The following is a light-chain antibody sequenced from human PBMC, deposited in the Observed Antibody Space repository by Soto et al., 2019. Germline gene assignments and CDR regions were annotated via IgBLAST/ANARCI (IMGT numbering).Light chain of an antibody. V-gene: IGKV1-5*01. J-gene: IGKJ1*01. Sequence: DIQITQSPSSLSTSVGDRVTITCQASQDISDNLNWYQQKQGKAPNLLIYDASSLASGVPSRFSGSGSGTEFTLTINSLQPDDFATYYCQHYNNYAPTWTFGQGTKVDIK. CDR1: QDISDN. CDR2: DAS. CDR3: QHYNNYAPTWT.